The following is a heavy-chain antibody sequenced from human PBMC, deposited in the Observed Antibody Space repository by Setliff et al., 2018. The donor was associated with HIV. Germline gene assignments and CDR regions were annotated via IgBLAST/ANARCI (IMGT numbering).Heavy chain of an antibody. CDR2: IYSSGSP. V-gene: IGHV4-38-2*01. Sequence: PSETLSLTCAVSGYSISSGYYWGWIRQPPGKGLEWIGSIYSSGSPSYNPSLSSRLTISVDTSKNHVSLRLSSVTAADTGVYYCARHRDPPGTSWIYYYYYMDLWGEGTTVTVSS. CDR1: GYSISSGYY. CDR3: ARHRDPPGTSWIYYYYYMDL. J-gene: IGHJ6*03. D-gene: IGHD6-13*01.